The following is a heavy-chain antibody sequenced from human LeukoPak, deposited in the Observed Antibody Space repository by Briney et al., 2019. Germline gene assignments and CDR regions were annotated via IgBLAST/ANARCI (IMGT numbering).Heavy chain of an antibody. CDR3: ARDSSGYYFDY. CDR2: IYYSGST. CDR1: GGSISSHY. V-gene: IGHV4-59*11. D-gene: IGHD3-22*01. J-gene: IGHJ4*02. Sequence: SETPSLTCTVSGGSISSHYWSWIRQPPGKGLEWIGYIYYSGSTNYNPSLKSRVTISVDTSKNQFSLKLSSVTAADTAVYYCARDSSGYYFDYWGQGTLVTVSS.